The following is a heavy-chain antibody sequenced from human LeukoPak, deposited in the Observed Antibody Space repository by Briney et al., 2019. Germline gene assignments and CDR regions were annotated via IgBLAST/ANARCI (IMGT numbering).Heavy chain of an antibody. CDR3: ARTVERYYMDV. D-gene: IGHD2-15*01. V-gene: IGHV4-34*01. J-gene: IGHJ6*03. Sequence: SETLSLTCAVYGGSFSGYYWSWIRQPPGKGLEWIGEINHSGSTNYNPSLKSRVTISVDTSKNQFSLKLSSVTAADTAVYYCARTVERYYMDVWGKGTTVTVSS. CDR2: INHSGST. CDR1: GGSFSGYY.